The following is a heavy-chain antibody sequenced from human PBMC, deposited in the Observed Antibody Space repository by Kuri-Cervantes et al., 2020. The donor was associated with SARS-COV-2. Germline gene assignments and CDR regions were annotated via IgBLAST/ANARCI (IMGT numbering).Heavy chain of an antibody. CDR3: ARGHTSSSWDNWFDP. CDR2: INPNSGDT. D-gene: IGHD6-13*01. CDR1: GYTFTDYS. Sequence: ASVKVSCKASGYTFTDYSMHWVRQAPGQGLEWMGWINPNSGDTNYAQKFQGTVTVTRDTSIATVFMEVSRLRSDDTAVYYCARGHTSSSWDNWFDPWGQGTLVTVSS. V-gene: IGHV1-2*02. J-gene: IGHJ5*02.